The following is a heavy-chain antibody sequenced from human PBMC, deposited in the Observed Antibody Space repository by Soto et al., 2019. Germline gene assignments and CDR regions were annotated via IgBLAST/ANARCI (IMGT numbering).Heavy chain of an antibody. CDR3: ARATSHYASGRYEGGYYYFDY. J-gene: IGHJ4*02. Sequence: QVQLQQWGSGLLKPSETLSLTCAVYGGSLSGYYWSWIRQSPGKGLEWIGQINHSGSANYHPSLTSRVTXFXXXSXXEFSLALSSVTAADPSVYYCARATSHYASGRYEGGYYYFDYWGQGTLVTVSS. V-gene: IGHV4-34*01. D-gene: IGHD3-10*01. CDR2: INHSGSA. CDR1: GGSLSGYY.